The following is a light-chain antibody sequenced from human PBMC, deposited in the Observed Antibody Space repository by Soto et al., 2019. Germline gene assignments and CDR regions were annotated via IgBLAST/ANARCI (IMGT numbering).Light chain of an antibody. CDR1: ALPKQY. V-gene: IGLV3-25*03. J-gene: IGLJ2*01. Sequence: SYELTQPPSVSVSPGQTARIICSGDALPKQYAYWYQQKPGQAPVLVIYKDSERPSGIPERFSGSSSGTTVTLTISGVQAEDEADYYCQSADSSGTYVFGGGTKVTVL. CDR3: QSADSSGTYV. CDR2: KDS.